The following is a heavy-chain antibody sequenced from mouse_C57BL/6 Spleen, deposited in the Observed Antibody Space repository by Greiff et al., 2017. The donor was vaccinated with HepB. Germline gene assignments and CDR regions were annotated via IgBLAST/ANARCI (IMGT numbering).Heavy chain of an antibody. V-gene: IGHV3-1*01. D-gene: IGHD4-1*01. CDR1: GYSITSGYD. J-gene: IGHJ1*03. CDR3: ARDGKGYWYFDV. CDR2: ISYSGST. Sequence: EVQLQESGPGMVKPSQSLSLTCTVTGYSITSGYDWHWIRHFPGNKLEWMGYISYSGSTNYNPSLKSRISITHDTSKNHFFLKLNSVTTEDTATYYCARDGKGYWYFDVWGTGTTVTVSS.